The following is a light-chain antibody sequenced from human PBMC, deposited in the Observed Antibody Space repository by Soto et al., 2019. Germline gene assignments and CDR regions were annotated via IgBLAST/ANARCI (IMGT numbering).Light chain of an antibody. CDR2: GAS. Sequence: EIVLTQSPGTLSLSPGERATLSCRASQSVSSSYLAWYQQKPGQAPRLLIYGASSRATGIPDRFSGSGSGTDFTLTISRLEPEDFSVYYWQQYCSSPPFTFGPGTKVDIK. V-gene: IGKV3-20*01. CDR1: QSVSSSY. CDR3: QQYCSSPPFT. J-gene: IGKJ3*01.